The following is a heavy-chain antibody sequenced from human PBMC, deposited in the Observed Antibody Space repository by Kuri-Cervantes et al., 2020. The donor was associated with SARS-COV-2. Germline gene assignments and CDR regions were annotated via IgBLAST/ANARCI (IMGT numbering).Heavy chain of an antibody. V-gene: IGHV3-23*01. CDR3: AREYCSSSTCYRMSAKYFQP. J-gene: IGHJ1*01. D-gene: IGHD2-2*02. Sequence: GESLKISCVASGFTFGNYVMSWVRQAPGKGLEWVSAISDSDGSTYFADSVKGRFTISRDNSKNTLYLQMNSLRAEDTAIYYCAREYCSSSTCYRMSAKYFQPWGQGTLVTVSS. CDR2: ISDSDGST. CDR1: GFTFGNYV.